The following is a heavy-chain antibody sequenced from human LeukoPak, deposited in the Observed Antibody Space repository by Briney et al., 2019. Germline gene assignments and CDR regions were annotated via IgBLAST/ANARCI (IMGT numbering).Heavy chain of an antibody. J-gene: IGHJ4*02. CDR3: ARHLFTLTDFYITPSVFDY. Sequence: SETLSLTCAVYGGSFSGYYWSWIRQPPGMGLEWIGEINHSGSTNYNPSLKSRVTISVDTSKNQFSLKLSSVTAADTAVYYCARHLFTLTDFYITPSVFDYWDQGTLVTVSS. CDR2: INHSGST. D-gene: IGHD3-9*01. V-gene: IGHV4-34*01. CDR1: GGSFSGYY.